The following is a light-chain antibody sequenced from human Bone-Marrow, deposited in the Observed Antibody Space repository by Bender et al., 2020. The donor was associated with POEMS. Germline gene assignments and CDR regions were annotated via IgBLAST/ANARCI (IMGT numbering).Light chain of an antibody. Sequence: QSVLTQPPSASGSAGQTVTISCTGTSSDVFTYNYVSWYQQHPGKAPKLIIYEVNRRPSGVPNRFSGSKFGNTASLTVSGLQAEDEADYYCSSYVGSDNLLFGGGTKLTVL. J-gene: IGLJ2*01. V-gene: IGLV2-8*01. CDR1: SSDVFTYNY. CDR2: EVN. CDR3: SSYVGSDNLL.